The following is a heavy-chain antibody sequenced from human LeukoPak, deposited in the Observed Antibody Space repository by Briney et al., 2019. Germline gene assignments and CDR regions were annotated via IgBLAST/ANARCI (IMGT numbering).Heavy chain of an antibody. V-gene: IGHV4-59*01. D-gene: IGHD6-13*01. Sequence: SETLSLTCTVSGGSISSYYWSWIRQPPGKGLEWIGYIYYSGSTNYNPSLKSRVTISVDTSKNQFSLKLSPVTAADTAVYYCARHLGISSWYLAGAFDIWGQGTMVTVSS. CDR1: GGSISSYY. CDR3: ARHLGISSWYLAGAFDI. CDR2: IYYSGST. J-gene: IGHJ3*02.